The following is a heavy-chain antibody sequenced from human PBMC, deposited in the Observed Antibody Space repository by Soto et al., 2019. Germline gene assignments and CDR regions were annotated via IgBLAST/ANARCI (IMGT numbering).Heavy chain of an antibody. CDR1: GFTVSSYA. V-gene: IGHV3-23*01. CDR3: AIRTYSTRWYYLDY. CDR2: MSAST. Sequence: EMQLLESGGGLVQAGGSLRLSCAASGFTVSSYALNWVRQAPGKGLEWVSGMSASTYYADSVKGRFTISIDISKNTLYLQMNSLRAEDTAIYCCAIRTYSTRWYYLDYWGQGTLVTVSS. D-gene: IGHD6-13*01. J-gene: IGHJ4*02.